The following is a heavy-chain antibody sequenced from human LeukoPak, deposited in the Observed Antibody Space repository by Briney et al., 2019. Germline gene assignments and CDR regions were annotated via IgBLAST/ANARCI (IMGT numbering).Heavy chain of an antibody. Sequence: GGSLRLSCAAAGFTFSHYGMHWVRQAPGKGLEWVAVIWSDGTNQYYAESVKGRFTISRDDSAKTVYLQMNSLRREDTGVYYCAKDAQRGFDYSNSLEYWGQASPVTVST. CDR3: AKDAQRGFDYSNSLEY. J-gene: IGHJ4*02. D-gene: IGHD4-11*01. CDR1: GFTFSHYG. V-gene: IGHV3-33*06. CDR2: IWSDGTNQ.